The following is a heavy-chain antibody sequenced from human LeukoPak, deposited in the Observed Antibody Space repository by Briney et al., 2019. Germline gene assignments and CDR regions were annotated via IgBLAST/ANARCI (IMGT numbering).Heavy chain of an antibody. Sequence: GGSLRLSCADSGMTFSYYSMNWVRQAPGKGLEWIAYITRTSTTIYYAESVKGRFTISRDNAKNSLYLQMNSLGPQDTAVYYCARDPYSGDYGNTYYYYMDVWGKGTTVTISS. D-gene: IGHD1-26*01. CDR1: GMTFSYYS. V-gene: IGHV3-48*04. J-gene: IGHJ6*03. CDR3: ARDPYSGDYGNTYYYYMDV. CDR2: ITRTSTTI.